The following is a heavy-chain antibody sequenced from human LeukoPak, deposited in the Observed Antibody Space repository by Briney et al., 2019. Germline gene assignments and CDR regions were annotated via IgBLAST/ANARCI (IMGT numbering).Heavy chain of an antibody. CDR2: ISGSGGST. D-gene: IGHD5-24*01. CDR3: ARGGRLQFGGLGIGYFDY. V-gene: IGHV3-23*01. Sequence: PGGSLRLSCAASGFTFSSYAMSWVRQAPGKGLEWASAISGSGGSTYYADSVKGRFTISRDNAKNSLYLQMNSLRDDDTAVYYCARGGRLQFGGLGIGYFDYWGQGTRVTVSS. CDR1: GFTFSSYA. J-gene: IGHJ4*02.